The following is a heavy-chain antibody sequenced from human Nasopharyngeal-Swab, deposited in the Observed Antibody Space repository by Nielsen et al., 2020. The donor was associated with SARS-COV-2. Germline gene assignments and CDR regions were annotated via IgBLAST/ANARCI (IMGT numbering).Heavy chain of an antibody. D-gene: IGHD6-13*01. CDR1: GYTFTSYA. V-gene: IGHV1-3*01. CDR3: ARSFYSSSWCSHPAYYYYGMDV. J-gene: IGHJ6*02. Sequence: ASVKVSCKASGYTFTSYAMHWVRQAPGQRLEWMGWINAGNGNTKYSQKFQGRVTITRVTSASTAYMELSSLRSEDTAVYYCARSFYSSSWCSHPAYYYYGMDVWGQGTTVTVSS. CDR2: INAGNGNT.